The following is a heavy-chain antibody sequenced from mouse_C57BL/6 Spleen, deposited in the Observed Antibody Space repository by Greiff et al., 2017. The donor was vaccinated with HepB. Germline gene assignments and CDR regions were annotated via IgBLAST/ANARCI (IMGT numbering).Heavy chain of an antibody. CDR3: AREGGTVYL. D-gene: IGHD1-1*01. CDR2: IDPSDSYT. Sequence: VQLQQPGAELVRPGTSVKLSCKASGYTFTSYWMHWVKQRPGQGLEWIGVIDPSDSYTNYNQKFKGKATLTVDTSSSTAYMQLSSLTSEDSAVYYCAREGGTVYLWGQGTTLTVSS. V-gene: IGHV1-59*01. CDR1: GYTFTSYW. J-gene: IGHJ2*01.